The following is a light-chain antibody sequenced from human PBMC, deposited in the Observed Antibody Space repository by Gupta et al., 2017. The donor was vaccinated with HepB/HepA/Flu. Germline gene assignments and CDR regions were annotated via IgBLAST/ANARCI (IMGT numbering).Light chain of an antibody. Sequence: LPVTQSSSFVSAFVGDTVTISCRASQDIDYWLAWYQQKPGKAPNLLIYSASTLQSGVPSRFSGSGSGTDFTLTITSLQPEDFATYYCQQANSFPITFGGGTKVEIK. CDR3: QQANSFPIT. CDR2: SAS. V-gene: IGKV1-12*01. J-gene: IGKJ4*01. CDR1: QDIDYW.